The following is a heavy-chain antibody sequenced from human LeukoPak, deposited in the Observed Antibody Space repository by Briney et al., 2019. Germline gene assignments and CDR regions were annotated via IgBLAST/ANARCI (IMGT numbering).Heavy chain of an antibody. CDR2: IHPDGSQI. CDR3: ANGNSFDS. D-gene: IGHD1/OR15-1a*01. Sequence: PGGSLRLSCRASGFTFSNSWMSWVRQAPGKRLECVGNIHPDGSQIFYGASVSGRFTISRDNSDNSLFLQMNSLRAEDTAVYYCANGNSFDSWGQGTLVTVSS. V-gene: IGHV3-7*03. J-gene: IGHJ4*02. CDR1: GFTFSNSW.